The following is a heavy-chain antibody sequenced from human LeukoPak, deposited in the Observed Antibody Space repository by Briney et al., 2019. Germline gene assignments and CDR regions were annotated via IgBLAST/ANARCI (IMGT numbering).Heavy chain of an antibody. J-gene: IGHJ4*02. CDR3: ARVGLAVTTLGY. Sequence: GGSLRLSCAASGFTFSSYAMSWVRQAPGKGLEWVSAISGSGGSTYYADSVKGRFTISRDNAKNSLYLQMNSLRAEDTAVYYCARVGLAVTTLGYWGQGTLVTVSS. CDR1: GFTFSSYA. CDR2: ISGSGGST. D-gene: IGHD4-17*01. V-gene: IGHV3-23*01.